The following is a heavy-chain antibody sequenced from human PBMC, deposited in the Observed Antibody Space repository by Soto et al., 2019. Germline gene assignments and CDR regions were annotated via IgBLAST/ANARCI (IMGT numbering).Heavy chain of an antibody. CDR2: IGTSDDT. Sequence: EVQLVESGGALVPPGGSLRLSCAASGFTFSYYDMHWVRQAEGKGLEWVAAIGTSDDTYYADSVQGRFSISREDAKDSLYLQMSSLRAEDTAVYYCARGLLGAIDYWGQGTRVTVSS. CDR1: GFTFSYYD. J-gene: IGHJ4*02. D-gene: IGHD3-16*01. V-gene: IGHV3-13*01. CDR3: ARGLLGAIDY.